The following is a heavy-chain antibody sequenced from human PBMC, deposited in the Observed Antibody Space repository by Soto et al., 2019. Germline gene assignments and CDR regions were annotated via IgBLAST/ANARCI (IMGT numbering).Heavy chain of an antibody. CDR2: ISSSSSYI. J-gene: IGHJ6*02. V-gene: IGHV3-21*01. CDR1: GFTFSSYS. Sequence: PGESLKIACASSGFTFSSYSMNWVRQAPGKGLEWVSSISSSSSYIYYGDSVKGRFTISRDNAKNSLYLQMNSLRAEDTAVYYCARDVDSTYVSLYYYYGMDVWGQGTTVTVSS. CDR3: ARDVDSTYVSLYYYYGMDV. D-gene: IGHD4-4*01.